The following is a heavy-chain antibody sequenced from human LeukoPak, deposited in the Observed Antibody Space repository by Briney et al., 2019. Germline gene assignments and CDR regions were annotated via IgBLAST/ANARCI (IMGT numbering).Heavy chain of an antibody. D-gene: IGHD2-2*01. CDR1: GGSFSGYY. V-gene: IGHV4-34*01. Sequence: SETLSLTCAVYGGSFSGYYWSWIRQPPGKGLEWIGEINHSGSTNYNPSLKSRVTISADTSKNQFSLKLSSVTAADTAVYYCARNKYCSSTSCYPGGYWGQGTLVTVSS. CDR3: ARNKYCSSTSCYPGGY. CDR2: INHSGST. J-gene: IGHJ4*02.